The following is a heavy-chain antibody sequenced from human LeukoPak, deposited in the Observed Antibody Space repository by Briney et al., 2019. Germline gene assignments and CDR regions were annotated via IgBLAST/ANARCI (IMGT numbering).Heavy chain of an antibody. V-gene: IGHV3-30-3*01. CDR1: GFTFSAYA. CDR3: ARDRAYYYDSSGYSFDY. CDR2: ISYDGSNK. Sequence: QTGGSLRLSCAVSGFTFSAYAMSWVRQAPGKGLEWVAVISYDGSNKYYADSVKGRFTISRDNSKNTLYLQMNSLRAEDTAVYYCARDRAYYYDSSGYSFDYWGQGTLVTVSS. D-gene: IGHD3-22*01. J-gene: IGHJ4*02.